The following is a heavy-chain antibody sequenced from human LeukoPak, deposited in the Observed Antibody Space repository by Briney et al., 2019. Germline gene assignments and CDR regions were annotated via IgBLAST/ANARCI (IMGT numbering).Heavy chain of an antibody. J-gene: IGHJ1*01. Sequence: PGGSLRLSCVASGFTFSSYAMSWVRQAPGKGLKWVSAISGSGVTTHYAGCVKGRFSISRDNSKNTLYLQMNSLRAEDTALYYCAKKVVVGATSPYSDFQDWGQGTLVTVSS. D-gene: IGHD1-26*01. CDR1: GFTFSSYA. CDR3: AKKVVVGATSPYSDFQD. CDR2: ISGSGVTT. V-gene: IGHV3-23*01.